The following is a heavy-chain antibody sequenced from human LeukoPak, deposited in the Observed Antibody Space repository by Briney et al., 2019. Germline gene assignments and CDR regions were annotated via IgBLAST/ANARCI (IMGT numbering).Heavy chain of an antibody. J-gene: IGHJ4*02. CDR1: GGTFISYA. CDR3: ARDSDYYDSSGYFVQPHIDY. CDR2: IIPIFGTA. V-gene: IGHV1-69*06. D-gene: IGHD3-22*01. Sequence: ASVKVSCKASGGTFISYAISWVRQAPGQGLEWMGGIIPIFGTANYAQKFQGRVTITADKSTSTAYMERSRLRSDDTAVYYCARDSDYYDSSGYFVQPHIDYWGQGTLVTVSS.